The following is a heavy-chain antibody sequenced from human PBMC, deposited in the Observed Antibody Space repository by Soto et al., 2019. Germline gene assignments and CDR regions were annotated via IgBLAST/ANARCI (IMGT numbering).Heavy chain of an antibody. J-gene: IGHJ5*02. V-gene: IGHV1-18*01. CDR2: IATYNSNK. D-gene: IGHD3-10*01. CDR1: GDTFTNFG. Sequence: SAKVSYKTSGDTFTNFGLSWVRQAPGQGLEWMGWIATYNSNKNYAQKFQGRLTLTTDTSTSTGYMELKSLEYDDTAVYYCARVLRGVVNWFDPWGQGTLVTVSS. CDR3: ARVLRGVVNWFDP.